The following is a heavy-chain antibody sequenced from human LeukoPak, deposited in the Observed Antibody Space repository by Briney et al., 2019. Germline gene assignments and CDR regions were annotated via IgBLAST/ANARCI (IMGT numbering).Heavy chain of an antibody. CDR3: ARDLNPEHPHEWLEEEDY. J-gene: IGHJ4*02. CDR2: IWLDGSKT. V-gene: IGHV3-33*01. CDR1: GFTFRKFG. D-gene: IGHD5-12*01. Sequence: PGRSLRPSYATSGFTFRKFGMHWVRQAPGKGLEWVAVIWLDGSKTYYAESVEGRFTISRDNSENTLYLEMNTLRVEDTAVYYCARDLNPEHPHEWLEEEDYWGQGTRVTVSS.